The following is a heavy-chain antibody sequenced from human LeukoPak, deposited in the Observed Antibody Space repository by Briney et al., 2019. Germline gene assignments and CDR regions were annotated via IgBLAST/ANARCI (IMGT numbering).Heavy chain of an antibody. J-gene: IGHJ4*02. Sequence: PSETLSLTCTVSGDSSTNSIYYWAWIRQPPGKGLEWIVSIDYSGSTYYNPSLKSRATISIDTSKNQFSLKLSSVTAADTAVYYCAREYTLYRSGWFLDYWGQGTVVTVSS. CDR3: AREYTLYRSGWFLDY. V-gene: IGHV4-39*07. D-gene: IGHD6-19*01. CDR2: IDYSGST. CDR1: GDSSTNSIYY.